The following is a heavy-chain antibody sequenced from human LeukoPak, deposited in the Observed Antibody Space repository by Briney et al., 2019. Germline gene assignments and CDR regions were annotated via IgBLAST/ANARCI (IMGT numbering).Heavy chain of an antibody. Sequence: SETLSLTCTVSGGSISSYYWSWIRQPPGKGLEWIGYIYYSGSTNYNPSLKSRVTISVDTSKNQFSLKLSSVIAADTAVYYCARHRLVGATTSEYFQHWGQGTLVTVSS. V-gene: IGHV4-59*08. CDR3: ARHRLVGATTSEYFQH. CDR1: GGSISSYY. J-gene: IGHJ1*01. CDR2: IYYSGST. D-gene: IGHD1-26*01.